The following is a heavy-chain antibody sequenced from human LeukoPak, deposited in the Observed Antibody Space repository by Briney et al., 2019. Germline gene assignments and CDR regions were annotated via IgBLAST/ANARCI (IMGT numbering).Heavy chain of an antibody. CDR3: ARQTGSGLFILP. V-gene: IGHV4-30-2*03. J-gene: IGHJ4*02. Sequence: SETLSLTCTVSGGSISSGGYYWNWIRQPPGKGLEWIGYIHHSGSTYYNPSHKSQVSISIDTSKNQFSLRLTSVTAADTAVYYCARQTGSGLFILPGGQGTLVTVSS. D-gene: IGHD3/OR15-3a*01. CDR1: GGSISSGGYY. CDR2: IHHSGST.